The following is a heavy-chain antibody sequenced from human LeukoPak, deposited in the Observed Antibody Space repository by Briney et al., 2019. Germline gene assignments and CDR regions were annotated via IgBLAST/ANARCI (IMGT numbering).Heavy chain of an antibody. Sequence: GASVKVSCKASGGTFTSYAISWVRQAPGQGLEWMGRIIPILGIANYAQKFQGRVTITADESTSTAYMELSSLRSEDTAVYYCARWVLDYSNYFDYWGQGTLVTVSS. CDR3: ARWVLDYSNYFDY. V-gene: IGHV1-69*04. D-gene: IGHD4-11*01. J-gene: IGHJ4*02. CDR1: GGTFTSYA. CDR2: IIPILGIA.